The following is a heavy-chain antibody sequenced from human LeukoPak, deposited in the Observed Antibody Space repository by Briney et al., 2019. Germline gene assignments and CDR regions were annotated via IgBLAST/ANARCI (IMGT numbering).Heavy chain of an antibody. CDR3: AREGYSSSWYRVDY. CDR2: IYTSGST. V-gene: IGHV4-61*02. D-gene: IGHD6-13*01. CDR1: GGSISSGSYY. Sequence: PSETLSLTCTVSGGSISSGSYYWSWIRQPAGKGLEWIGRIYTSGSTNYNPSLKSRVTISVDTSKNQFSLKLSSVTAADTAVYYCAREGYSSSWYRVDYWGQGTLVTVSS. J-gene: IGHJ4*02.